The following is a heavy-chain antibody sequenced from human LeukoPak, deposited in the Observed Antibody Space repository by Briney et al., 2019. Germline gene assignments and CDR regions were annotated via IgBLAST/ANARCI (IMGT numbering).Heavy chain of an antibody. CDR2: IYSGGST. D-gene: IGHD3-9*01. CDR1: GFTLSSNY. V-gene: IGHV3-53*01. Sequence: PGGSLRLSCAASGFTLSSNYMSWVRQAPGKGLEWVSIIYSGGSTDYADSVKGRFTISRDNSKNTLYLQMNSLRAEDTAVYYCAKSQSNILTGYYPFDYWGQGTLVAVSS. CDR3: AKSQSNILTGYYPFDY. J-gene: IGHJ4*02.